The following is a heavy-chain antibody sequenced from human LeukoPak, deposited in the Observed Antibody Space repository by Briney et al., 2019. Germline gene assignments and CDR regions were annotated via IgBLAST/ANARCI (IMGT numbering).Heavy chain of an antibody. CDR2: IYYSGST. V-gene: IGHV4-59*01. CDR1: GASISSYY. CDR3: ARDGEQLVPGYYFDY. Sequence: SETLSLTCTVSGASISSYYWSWIRQPPGKGLEWIGYIYYSGSTNYNPSLKSRVTISVDTSKNQFSLKLSSVTAADTAVYYCARDGEQLVPGYYFDYWGQEPWSPSPQ. J-gene: IGHJ4*01. D-gene: IGHD6-13*01.